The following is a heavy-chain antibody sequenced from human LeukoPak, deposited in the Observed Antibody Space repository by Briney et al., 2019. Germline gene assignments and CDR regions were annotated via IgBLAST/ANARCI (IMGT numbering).Heavy chain of an antibody. CDR1: GYTFTSNY. Sequence: ASVTVSCTASGYTFTSNYIHWVRQAPGQGLEWMGMIYPRDGSTSYAQKFQGRVTVTRDTSTSTVHMELNGLRSEDTAVYYCARDQEGFDYWGQGTLVTVSS. CDR3: ARDQEGFDY. J-gene: IGHJ4*02. CDR2: IYPRDGST. V-gene: IGHV1-46*01.